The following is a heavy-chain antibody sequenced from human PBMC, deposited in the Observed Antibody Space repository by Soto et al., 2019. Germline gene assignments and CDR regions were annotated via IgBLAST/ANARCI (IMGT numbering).Heavy chain of an antibody. CDR1: GGSISSGGYY. J-gene: IGHJ6*02. CDR3: AREVRDSSGYYYLGGTAYYYYGMDV. Sequence: SETLSLTCTVSGGSISSGGYYWSWIRQHPGKGLEWIGYIYYSGSTYYNPSLKSRVTISVDTSKNQFPLKLSSVTAADTAVYYCAREVRDSSGYYYLGGTAYYYYGMDVWGQGTTVTVSS. D-gene: IGHD3-22*01. CDR2: IYYSGST. V-gene: IGHV4-31*03.